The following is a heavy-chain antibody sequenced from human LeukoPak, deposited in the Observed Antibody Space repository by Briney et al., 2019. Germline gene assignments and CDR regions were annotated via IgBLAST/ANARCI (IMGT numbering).Heavy chain of an antibody. Sequence: GGSLRLSCAASGFTVSSDYMSWVRQAPGKGLEWVANMKQDGSEQFYLDSVKGRFTISRDNAKNALYLQMHSLRVEDTAVYYCARESIVVVPTTMDDASDIWGQGTMVTVSS. CDR3: ARESIVVVPTTMDDASDI. CDR1: GFTVSSDY. D-gene: IGHD2-2*01. CDR2: MKQDGSEQ. V-gene: IGHV3-7*01. J-gene: IGHJ3*02.